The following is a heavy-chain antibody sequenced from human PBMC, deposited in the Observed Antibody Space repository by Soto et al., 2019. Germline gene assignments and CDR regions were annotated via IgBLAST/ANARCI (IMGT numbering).Heavy chain of an antibody. CDR1: GDSVSNNSAA. CDR3: AGTTSHQWYYMDV. J-gene: IGHJ6*03. Sequence: SQTLSLTCAISGDSVSNNSAAWNWIRLSPSRGLEWLARTYYRSRWYNDYAVFVRSRITVNPDTSKNQFSLQLTSVTPEDTAVYYCAGTTSHQWYYMDVWGKGTTVTVSS. D-gene: IGHD1-7*01. CDR2: TYYRSRWYN. V-gene: IGHV6-1*01.